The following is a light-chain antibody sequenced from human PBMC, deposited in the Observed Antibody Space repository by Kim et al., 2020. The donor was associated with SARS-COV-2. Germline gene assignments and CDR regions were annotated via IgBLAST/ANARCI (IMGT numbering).Light chain of an antibody. Sequence: EIVMTQSPATLSVSPGERATLSCRASQSIDSHLAWYQQKPGQAPRLLIHGASSRATGIAARFSGSGSGTEFTLTISSLQSEDFAVYYCQQYSHWLWTFGQGTKVDIK. CDR3: QQYSHWLWT. V-gene: IGKV3-15*01. CDR2: GAS. CDR1: QSIDSH. J-gene: IGKJ1*01.